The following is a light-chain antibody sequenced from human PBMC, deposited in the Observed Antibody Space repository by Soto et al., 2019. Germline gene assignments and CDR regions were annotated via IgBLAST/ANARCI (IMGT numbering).Light chain of an antibody. Sequence: EIVMTHSPATLSVSPGERAIFSCRASQSVDSKLAWYQQKLGQAPRLLIYDASTRATGIPARFSGSGSGTKFTLTISSLQSEDFAIYYCQQYYVWNTFGGGTKV. V-gene: IGKV3D-15*01. CDR3: QQYYVWNT. CDR2: DAS. J-gene: IGKJ4*01. CDR1: QSVDSK.